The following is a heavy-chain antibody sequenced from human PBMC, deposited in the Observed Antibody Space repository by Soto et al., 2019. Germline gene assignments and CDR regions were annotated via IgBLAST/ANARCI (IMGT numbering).Heavy chain of an antibody. D-gene: IGHD2-8*01. CDR3: AKAPRKGMLYDFDY. CDR2: ISWNSGSI. CDR1: GCTFDDYA. Sequence: SLLRACSASGCTFDDYAMHWVRQAPGKGLEWVSGISWNSGSIGYADSVKGRFTISRDNAKNSLYLQMNSLRAEDTALYYCAKAPRKGMLYDFDYWGQGTLVTVYS. V-gene: IGHV3-9*01. J-gene: IGHJ4*02.